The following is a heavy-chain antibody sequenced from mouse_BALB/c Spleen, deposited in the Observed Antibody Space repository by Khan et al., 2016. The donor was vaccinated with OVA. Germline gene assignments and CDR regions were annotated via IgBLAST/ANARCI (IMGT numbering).Heavy chain of an antibody. Sequence: QLEESGPGLVKPSQSLSLTCTVTGYSITSNYAWNWIRQFPGNKLEWMGYISYSGSTNYNPSLQSRISITRDTSKNQFFLQLNSVTTEDTATYYCARGNYYGYAMDYWGQGTSITVSS. CDR1: GYSITSNYA. J-gene: IGHJ4*01. D-gene: IGHD1-1*01. V-gene: IGHV3-2*02. CDR2: ISYSGST. CDR3: ARGNYYGYAMDY.